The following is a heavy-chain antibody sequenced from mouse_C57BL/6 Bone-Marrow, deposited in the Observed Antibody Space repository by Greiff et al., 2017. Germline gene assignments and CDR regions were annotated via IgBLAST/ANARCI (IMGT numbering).Heavy chain of an antibody. J-gene: IGHJ2*01. CDR1: GYTFTSYW. CDR3: ARRIYYGYDRAFDY. Sequence: QVQLQQSGAELAKPGASVKLSCKASGYTFTSYWMHWVKQRPGQGLEWIGYINPSSGYTKYNQKFKDKATLTADTSSSTAYMQLGSLTYEDSAVYDCARRIYYGYDRAFDYWGQGTTLTVSA. CDR2: INPSSGYT. D-gene: IGHD2-2*01. V-gene: IGHV1-7*01.